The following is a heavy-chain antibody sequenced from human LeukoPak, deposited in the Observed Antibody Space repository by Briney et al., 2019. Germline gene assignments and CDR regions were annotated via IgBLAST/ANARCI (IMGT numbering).Heavy chain of an antibody. CDR2: ISQSGST. CDR1: NGSINGYY. CDR3: ARLYCIIHTCYYYFDL. J-gene: IGHJ2*01. V-gene: IGHV4-34*01. Sequence: PSETLSLTCAVYNGSINGYYWSWIRQSPGKGLEWIGEISQSGSTNYNPSLKGRATISVDTSKNQFSLKLTSVTAADTAVYFCARLYCIIHTCYYYFDLWGRGNLVTVSS. D-gene: IGHD2-15*01.